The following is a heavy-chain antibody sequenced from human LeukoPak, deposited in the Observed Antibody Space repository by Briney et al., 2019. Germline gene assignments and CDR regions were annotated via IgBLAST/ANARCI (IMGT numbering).Heavy chain of an antibody. Sequence: GGSLRLSCAASGFTFSSYSMNWVRQAPGKGLEWVSYISSSGSTIYYADSVKGRFTISRDNAKNSLYLQMNSLRAEDTAVYYCARDYFLGYYDYVWGSYRANDAFDIWGQGTMVTVSS. D-gene: IGHD3-16*02. V-gene: IGHV3-48*04. CDR2: ISSSGSTI. J-gene: IGHJ3*02. CDR1: GFTFSSYS. CDR3: ARDYFLGYYDYVWGSYRANDAFDI.